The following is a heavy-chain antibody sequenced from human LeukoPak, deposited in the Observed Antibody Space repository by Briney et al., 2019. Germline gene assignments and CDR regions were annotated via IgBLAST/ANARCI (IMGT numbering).Heavy chain of an antibody. Sequence: GESLKISCEASGHTFTNSWIGWVRQMPGKGLEWMGIIYPGDSDTRYSPSFQGQVTISADKSISTAYLQWSSLKASDTAMYYCARSYDSSLDYWGQGTLVTVSS. J-gene: IGHJ4*02. V-gene: IGHV5-51*01. CDR2: IYPGDSDT. CDR3: ARSYDSSLDY. D-gene: IGHD3-22*01. CDR1: GHTFTNSW.